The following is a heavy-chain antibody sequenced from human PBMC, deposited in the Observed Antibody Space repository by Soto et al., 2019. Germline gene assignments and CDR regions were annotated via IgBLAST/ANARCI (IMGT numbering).Heavy chain of an antibody. J-gene: IGHJ6*03. CDR3: ARTRTGWSVSPRGVYYYYYYMDV. V-gene: IGHV4-59*01. D-gene: IGHD3-3*01. Sequence: SETLSLTCTVSGGSFSSYSWSWVRQSPGKGLEWIGYMYDSGSTKYNPSLKSRVAISADTSKNQFSLKLNSVTAADTAVYYCARTRTGWSVSPRGVYYYYYYMDVWGKGTTVTVSS. CDR1: GGSFSSYS. CDR2: MYDSGST.